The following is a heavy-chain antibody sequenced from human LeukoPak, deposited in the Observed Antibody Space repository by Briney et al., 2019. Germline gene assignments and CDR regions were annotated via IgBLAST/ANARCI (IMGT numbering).Heavy chain of an antibody. V-gene: IGHV1-18*01. Sequence: ASVKVSCKASGYTFTNYAISWVRQAPGQGLEWMGWFNPENGNTNYAQKVQGRVTMTADTSTSTSYMELRSLRSDDTAVYYCAREHSSSWDQFDYWGQGTLVTVSS. D-gene: IGHD6-13*01. CDR3: AREHSSSWDQFDY. J-gene: IGHJ4*02. CDR1: GYTFTNYA. CDR2: FNPENGNT.